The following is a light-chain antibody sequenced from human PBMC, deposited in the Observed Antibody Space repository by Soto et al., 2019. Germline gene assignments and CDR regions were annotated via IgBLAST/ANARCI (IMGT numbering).Light chain of an antibody. J-gene: IGLJ3*02. CDR3: SSYTSRSTLV. Sequence: QSALTQPASVSGSPGQSITISCTGTNSDVGGYNYVSWYQQRPGKAPKLIISEVSARPSGVSNRFSGSKSGNTASLTISGLSAEDAADYFCSSYTSRSTLVFGVGTKLTVL. CDR2: EVS. V-gene: IGLV2-14*01. CDR1: NSDVGGYNY.